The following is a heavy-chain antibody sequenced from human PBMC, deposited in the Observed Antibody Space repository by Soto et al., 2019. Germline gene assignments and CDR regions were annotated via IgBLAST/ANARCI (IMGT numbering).Heavy chain of an antibody. Sequence: ASVKVSCKASGYTFTSYAMRWVRQAPGQRLEWMGWINAGNGNTKYSQKFQGRVTITRDTSASTAYMELSSLRSEDTAVYYCARDLGSNYAVRYFDLWGRGTLVTVSS. CDR1: GYTFTSYA. J-gene: IGHJ2*01. CDR3: ARDLGSNYAVRYFDL. CDR2: INAGNGNT. D-gene: IGHD4-4*01. V-gene: IGHV1-3*01.